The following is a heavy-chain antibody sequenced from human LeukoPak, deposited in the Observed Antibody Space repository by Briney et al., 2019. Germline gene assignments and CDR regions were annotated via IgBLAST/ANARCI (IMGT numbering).Heavy chain of an antibody. Sequence: GRSLRLSCAASGFTFSIYGMHWVRQAPGKGLEWMAVIWYDGSNTHYADSVKGRLTISRDNSKNTLYLQMNSLRTEDTAVYYCARPYSSGWRDAFDIWGQGTMVTVSS. CDR1: GFTFSIYG. CDR3: ARPYSSGWRDAFDI. J-gene: IGHJ3*02. V-gene: IGHV3-33*01. CDR2: IWYDGSNT. D-gene: IGHD6-19*01.